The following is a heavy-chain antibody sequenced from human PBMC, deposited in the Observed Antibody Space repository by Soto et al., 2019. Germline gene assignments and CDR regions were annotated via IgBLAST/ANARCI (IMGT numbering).Heavy chain of an antibody. J-gene: IGHJ6*02. CDR2: INSDGSST. D-gene: IGHD3-10*01. CDR1: GFTFSSYW. V-gene: IGHV3-74*01. Sequence: GGSLRLSCAASGFTFSSYWMHWVRQAPGKGLVWVSRINSDGSSTSYADSVKGRFTISRDNAKNTLYLQMNSLRAEDTAVYYCARDGDQVEAVMGSYYYYGMDVWGQGTTVTVSS. CDR3: ARDGDQVEAVMGSYYYYGMDV.